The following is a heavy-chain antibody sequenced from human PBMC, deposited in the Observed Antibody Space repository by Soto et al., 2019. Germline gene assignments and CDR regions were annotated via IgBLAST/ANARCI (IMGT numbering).Heavy chain of an antibody. CDR1: GFTFSTNW. Sequence: PGGSLRLSCAASGFTFSTNWMSWVRQAPGKGLEWVANVRQDGVEKYYVDSARGRFTISRDNAKNSLYLQLTNVRAEDTAVYFCAKVGGRHFDWYLTYFDQWGQGTLVTVSS. CDR2: VRQDGVEK. J-gene: IGHJ4*02. V-gene: IGHV3-7*01. CDR3: AKVGGRHFDWYLTYFDQ. D-gene: IGHD3-9*01.